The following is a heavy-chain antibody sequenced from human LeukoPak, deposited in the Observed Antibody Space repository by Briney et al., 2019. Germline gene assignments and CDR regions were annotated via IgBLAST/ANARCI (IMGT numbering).Heavy chain of an antibody. CDR1: GYTVTSYD. D-gene: IGHD3-10*02. CDR3: AKGYVSDPLAY. V-gene: IGHV1-8*01. CDR2: MNPNSGNT. J-gene: IGHJ4*02. Sequence: ASVKVSCKASGYTVTSYDVNWVRQATGQGREWMGWMNPNSGNTGYAQKLQGRVTMTRNTSIRTAYMELCSFTSEDTASYYHAKGYVSDPLAYCGQGGLVTVSS.